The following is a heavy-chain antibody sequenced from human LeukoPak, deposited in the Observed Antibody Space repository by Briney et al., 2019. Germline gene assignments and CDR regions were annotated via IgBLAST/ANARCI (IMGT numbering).Heavy chain of an antibody. D-gene: IGHD2-15*01. CDR2: IIPILGIA. V-gene: IGHV1-69*04. J-gene: IGHJ4*02. Sequence: SVKVSCKASGGTFSSYAISWVRQAPGQGLEWMGRIIPILGIANYALKFQGRVTITADKSTSTAYMELSSLRSEDTAVYYCARGVVVVAAAYFDYWGQGTLVTVSS. CDR3: ARGVVVVAAAYFDY. CDR1: GGTFSSYA.